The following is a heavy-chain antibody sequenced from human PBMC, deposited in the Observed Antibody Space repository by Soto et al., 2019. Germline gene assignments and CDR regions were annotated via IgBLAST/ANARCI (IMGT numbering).Heavy chain of an antibody. D-gene: IGHD5-18*01. J-gene: IGHJ6*02. CDR3: ARCDTAMVRRHGPYCYYGMDV. CDR2: IIPIFGTA. CDR1: GGTFSSYA. V-gene: IGHV1-69*12. Sequence: QVQLVQSGAEVKKPGSSVKVSCKASGGTFSSYAISWVRQAPGQGLEWMGGIIPIFGTANYAQKFQGRVTITADESTSTAYMELSSLRSEDTAVYYCARCDTAMVRRHGPYCYYGMDVWGQGTTVTVSS.